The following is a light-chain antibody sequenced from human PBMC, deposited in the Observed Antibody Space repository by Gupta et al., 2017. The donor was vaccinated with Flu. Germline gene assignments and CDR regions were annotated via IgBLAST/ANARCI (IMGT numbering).Light chain of an antibody. Sequence: EIVLTQSPGTLSLSPGERATLSCRASQSITDGYLAWYQQHPGQAPKLLSCGISNRATGIPDRFFGSGSGTDFTLTIRSLEPEDFAVYYCQPPGGSPPRTCGGGSK. J-gene: IGKJ4*01. CDR3: QPPGGSPPRT. CDR2: GIS. CDR1: QSITDGY. V-gene: IGKV3-20*01.